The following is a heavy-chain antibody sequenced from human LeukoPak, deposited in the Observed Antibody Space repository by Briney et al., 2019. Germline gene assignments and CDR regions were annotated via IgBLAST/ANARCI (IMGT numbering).Heavy chain of an antibody. J-gene: IGHJ5*02. CDR1: GGSISSGSYY. V-gene: IGHV4-61*02. D-gene: IGHD2-15*01. Sequence: SQTLSLTCTVSGGSISSGSYYWSWNRQPAGKGLEWIGRIYSSGTTNYNPSLKSRVTISVDTSKNQFSLRLTSVTAADTAVYYCARDLYCSGGSCYGRWFDPWGQGTLVTVSS. CDR3: ARDLYCSGGSCYGRWFDP. CDR2: IYSSGTT.